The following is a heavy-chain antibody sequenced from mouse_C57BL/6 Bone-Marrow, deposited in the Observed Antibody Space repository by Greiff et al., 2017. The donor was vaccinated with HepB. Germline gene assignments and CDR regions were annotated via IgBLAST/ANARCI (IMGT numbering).Heavy chain of an antibody. D-gene: IGHD3-2*02. CDR3: ARDSQLRRWFAY. CDR2: ISDGGSYT. CDR1: GFTFSSYA. Sequence: EVKLMESGGGLVKPGGSLKLSCAASGFTFSSYAMPWVRQTPEKRLEWVATISDGGSYTYYPDNVKGRFTISRDNAKDNLYLQMSHLKSEDTAMCYCARDSQLRRWFAYWGQGTLVTVSA. V-gene: IGHV5-4*01. J-gene: IGHJ3*01.